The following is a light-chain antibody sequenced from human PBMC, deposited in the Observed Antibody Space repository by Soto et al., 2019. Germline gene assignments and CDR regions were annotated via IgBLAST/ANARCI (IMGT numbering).Light chain of an antibody. CDR3: QVWDRNSDHPGV. V-gene: IGLV3-21*02. Sequence: SYDLTQPPSVSVAPGQTARITCGGNNIGSKSVHWYQQKPGQAPVLVVYDDSGRPSGIPERFSGSNSGNTATLTINRVEAGDEADFYCQVWDRNSDHPGVFGTGTKVTVL. CDR2: DDS. J-gene: IGLJ1*01. CDR1: NIGSKS.